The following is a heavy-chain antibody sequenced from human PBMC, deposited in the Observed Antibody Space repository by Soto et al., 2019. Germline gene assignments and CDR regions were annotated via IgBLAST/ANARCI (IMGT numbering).Heavy chain of an antibody. CDR3: ARDPFTIQSLYGMDV. D-gene: IGHD3-3*01. CDR1: GYTFTGYY. CDR2: INPNSGGT. V-gene: IGHV1-2*02. Sequence: GASVKVSCKASGYTFTGYYMHWVRQAPGQGLEWMGWINPNSGGTNYAQKFQGRVTMTRDTSISTAYMELSRLRSDDTAVYYCARDPFTIQSLYGMDVWGHGTTVTVSS. J-gene: IGHJ6*02.